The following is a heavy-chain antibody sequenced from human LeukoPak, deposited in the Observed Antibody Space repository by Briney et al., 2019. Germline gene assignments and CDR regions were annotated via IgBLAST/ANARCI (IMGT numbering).Heavy chain of an antibody. Sequence: GESLKISCKGSGYRFSSYWIGWVRQMPGKGLEWMGIIYPGDSETRYSPSFQGQVTISADKSISTAYLQWSSLKASDTAMYYCVRALGYCSSGSCYYYDYWGQGTLGTVSS. CDR3: VRALGYCSSGSCYYYDY. J-gene: IGHJ4*02. CDR2: IYPGDSET. V-gene: IGHV5-51*01. D-gene: IGHD2-15*01. CDR1: GYRFSSYW.